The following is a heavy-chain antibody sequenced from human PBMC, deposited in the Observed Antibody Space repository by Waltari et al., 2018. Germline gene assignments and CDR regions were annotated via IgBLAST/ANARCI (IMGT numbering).Heavy chain of an antibody. CDR3: ARASGEMATIFYGMDV. J-gene: IGHJ6*02. D-gene: IGHD3-16*01. Sequence: QVQLVQSGAEVKKPGASVKVSCKASGYTFTGYYMPWVRPAPGQGLEWMGWINPNSGGTNYAQKFQGWVTMTRDTSISTAYMELSRLRSDDTAVYYCARASGEMATIFYGMDVWGQGTTVTVSS. V-gene: IGHV1-2*04. CDR1: GYTFTGYY. CDR2: INPNSGGT.